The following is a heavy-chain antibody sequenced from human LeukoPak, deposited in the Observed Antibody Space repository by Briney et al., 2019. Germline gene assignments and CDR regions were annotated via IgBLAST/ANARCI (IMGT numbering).Heavy chain of an antibody. V-gene: IGHV4-31*03. Sequence: SGTLSLTCTVSGGSISSGGYYWSWIRQHPGKGLEWIGYIYYSGSTYYNPSLKSRVTISVDTSKNQFSLKLSSVTAADTAVYYCARAARSGSSVAFDIWGQGTMVTVSS. J-gene: IGHJ3*02. CDR2: IYYSGST. CDR3: ARAARSGSSVAFDI. D-gene: IGHD6-6*01. CDR1: GGSISSGGYY.